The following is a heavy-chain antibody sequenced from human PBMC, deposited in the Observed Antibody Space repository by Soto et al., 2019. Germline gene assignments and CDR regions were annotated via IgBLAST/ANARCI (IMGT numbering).Heavy chain of an antibody. CDR3: ARQSGSGYYTVAY. J-gene: IGHJ4*02. Sequence: QLQLQESGPGLVKPSETLSLTCTVSGGSISSSTYYWGWIRQPPGQGLEWIGNIYYGGSPYYNPCVKSRVTVSVDTSKNQFSLKLSSVTAADTAVYYCARQSGSGYYTVAYWGQGTLVTVSS. V-gene: IGHV4-39*01. CDR2: IYYGGSP. CDR1: GGSISSSTYY. D-gene: IGHD3-22*01.